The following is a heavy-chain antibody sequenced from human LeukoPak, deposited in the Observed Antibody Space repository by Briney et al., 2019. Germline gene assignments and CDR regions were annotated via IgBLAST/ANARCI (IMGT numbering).Heavy chain of an antibody. CDR2: INPDGSEQ. D-gene: IGHD2-15*01. J-gene: IGHJ4*02. V-gene: IGHV3-7*01. CDR1: GFTVSSNY. CDR3: ARDRAYSAFDF. Sequence: GGSLRLSCAASGFTVSSNYMSWVRQAPGKGLEWVAAINPDGSEQYYVDSVKGRFTISRDNAKNSLYLQMNSLRAEDTAVYFCARDRAYSAFDFWGQGTLLTVSS.